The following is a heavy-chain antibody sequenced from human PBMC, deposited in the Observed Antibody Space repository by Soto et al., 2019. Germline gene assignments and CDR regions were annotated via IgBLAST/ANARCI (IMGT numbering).Heavy chain of an antibody. J-gene: IGHJ5*02. CDR2: IYYSGST. CDR1: GGSISSYY. V-gene: IGHV4-59*12. Sequence: SETLSLTCTVSGGSISSYYWSRIRQPPGKGLEWIGYIYYSGSTNYNPSLKSRVTISVDTSKNQFSLKLSSVTAADTAVYYCARGRPLLLWFGETHNWFDPWGQGTLVTVSS. CDR3: ARGRPLLLWFGETHNWFDP. D-gene: IGHD3-10*01.